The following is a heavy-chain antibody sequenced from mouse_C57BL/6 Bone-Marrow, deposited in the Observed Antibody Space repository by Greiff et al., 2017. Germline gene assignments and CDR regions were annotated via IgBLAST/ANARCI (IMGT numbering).Heavy chain of an antibody. CDR1: GFTFSDFY. CDR3: ARVSSTGTGYYFDY. CDR2: SSNKANDYTT. V-gene: IGHV7-1*01. J-gene: IGHJ2*01. Sequence: EVKVVESGGGLVQSGRSLRLSCATSGFTFSDFYMEWVRQAPGKGLEWIAASSNKANDYTTESSSSVKGRFIVSRATSPSILYLQMNAMRAEDTAIYSFARVSSTGTGYYFDYWGQGTTLTVSS. D-gene: IGHD4-1*02.